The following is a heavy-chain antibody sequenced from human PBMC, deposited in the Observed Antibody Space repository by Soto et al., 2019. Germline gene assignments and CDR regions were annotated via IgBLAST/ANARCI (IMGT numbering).Heavy chain of an antibody. CDR2: ISGSGGSR. CDR3: AKVLGSGWYSGWYGMDV. J-gene: IGHJ6*02. D-gene: IGHD6-19*01. V-gene: IGHV3-23*01. CDR1: GYIFDSYA. Sequence: HPGGSLRLSCAASGYIFDSYAMSWVRQAPGKGLEWVSTISGSGGSRYYADSVKGRFTISRDNSKSTLYLQMNSLRAEDTAVYYCAKVLGSGWYSGWYGMDVWGQGTTVTVSS.